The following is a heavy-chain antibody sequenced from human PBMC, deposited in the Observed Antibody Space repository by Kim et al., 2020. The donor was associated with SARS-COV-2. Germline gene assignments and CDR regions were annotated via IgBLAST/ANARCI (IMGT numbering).Heavy chain of an antibody. J-gene: IGHJ4*02. D-gene: IGHD1-26*01. Sequence: YYADSGRGRFTISRDNAKNSRYLQMNSLRAEDTALEYGARVGGSYARCDYWGQGTLVTVSS. V-gene: IGHV3-11*01. CDR3: ARVGGSYARCDY.